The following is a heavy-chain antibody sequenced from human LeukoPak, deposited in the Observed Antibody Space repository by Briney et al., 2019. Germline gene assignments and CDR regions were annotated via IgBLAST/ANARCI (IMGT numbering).Heavy chain of an antibody. CDR2: IIPILGIA. V-gene: IGHV1-69*04. D-gene: IGHD2-21*01. CDR3: ARESMANGDWFDP. J-gene: IGHJ5*02. Sequence: ASVKVSCTASGGTFSSYAISWVRQAPGQGLEWMGRIIPILGIANYAQRFQGRVPITADKSTSTAYMELSSLRSEDTAVYYRARESMANGDWFDPCGQGTLVTFSS. CDR1: GGTFSSYA.